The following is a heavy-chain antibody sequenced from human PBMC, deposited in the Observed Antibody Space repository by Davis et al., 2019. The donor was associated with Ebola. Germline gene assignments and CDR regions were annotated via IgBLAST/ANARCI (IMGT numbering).Heavy chain of an antibody. J-gene: IGHJ5*02. V-gene: IGHV1-2*02. CDR3: ARERDEYCSSTSCYWNWFDP. CDR2: INPNSGGT. CDR1: GYTFTGYY. D-gene: IGHD2-2*01. Sequence: ASVKVSCKASGYTFTGYYMHWVRQAPGQGLEWMGWINPNSGGTNYAQKFQGRVTMTRDTSISTAYMELSSLRSEDTAVYYCARERDEYCSSTSCYWNWFDPWGQGTLVTVSS.